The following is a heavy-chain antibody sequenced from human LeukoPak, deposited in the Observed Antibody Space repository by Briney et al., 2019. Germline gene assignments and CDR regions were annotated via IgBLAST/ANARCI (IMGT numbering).Heavy chain of an antibody. Sequence: GGSLRLSCAASGFTFSSYKMNWVRQAPGRGLEGVSSIHSGGSDVYYADSVKGRFTVSRDNAKNSLFLQMNSLRAEDTALYYCARGHYDILTGNYKWTPDYWGQGTLVTVSS. J-gene: IGHJ4*02. D-gene: IGHD3-9*01. V-gene: IGHV3-21*06. CDR2: IHSGGSDV. CDR3: ARGHYDILTGNYKWTPDY. CDR1: GFTFSSYK.